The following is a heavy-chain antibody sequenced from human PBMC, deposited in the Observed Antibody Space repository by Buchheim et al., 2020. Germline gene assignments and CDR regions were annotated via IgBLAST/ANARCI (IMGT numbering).Heavy chain of an antibody. V-gene: IGHV3-23*01. J-gene: IGHJ4*02. CDR3: ARGMGSPWPRSRILEY. D-gene: IGHD2/OR15-2a*01. Sequence: EVQLLESGGGLVQPGGSLRLSCAASGFSFSSYAMNWVRQAPGKGLEWVAVISGGGGSMSYTDSVKGRFSISRDNSDNTLYLQMNSLRAEDTAVYYCARGMGSPWPRSRILEYWGQGTL. CDR1: GFSFSSYA. CDR2: ISGGGGSM.